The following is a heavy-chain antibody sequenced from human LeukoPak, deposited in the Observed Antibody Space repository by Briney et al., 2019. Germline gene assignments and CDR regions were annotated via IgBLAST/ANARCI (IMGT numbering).Heavy chain of an antibody. D-gene: IGHD1-26*01. CDR3: ATESYGGA. CDR1: DFTVSSNS. CDR2: TYSSGRK. J-gene: IGHJ1*01. V-gene: IGHV3-53*01. Sequence: GGSLRPSCAASDFTVSSNSMSWVRQAPGKGLEWVSVTYSSGRKHYTDSVKGRFAISRDSSKNTLYLQMNSLRAEDTAVYYCATESYGGAWGQGTPVTVSS.